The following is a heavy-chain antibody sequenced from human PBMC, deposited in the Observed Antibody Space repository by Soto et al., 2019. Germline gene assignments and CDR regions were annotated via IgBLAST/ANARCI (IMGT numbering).Heavy chain of an antibody. CDR1: GLTFSSYA. Sequence: GGSLRLSCAASGLTFSSYAMSWVRQAPGKGLEWVSAISGSGGSTYYADSVKGRFTISRDNSKNTLYLQMNSLRAEDTAVYYCAKGPGSGWYCDSWGQGTLVTVSS. J-gene: IGHJ5*01. CDR2: ISGSGGST. CDR3: AKGPGSGWYCDS. V-gene: IGHV3-23*01. D-gene: IGHD6-19*01.